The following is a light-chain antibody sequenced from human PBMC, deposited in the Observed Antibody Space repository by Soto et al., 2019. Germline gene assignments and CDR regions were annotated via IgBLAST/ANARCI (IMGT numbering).Light chain of an antibody. J-gene: IGKJ4*01. CDR1: QSIGNY. V-gene: IGKV1-27*01. CDR3: HRYNSVPLT. CDR2: SAS. Sequence: DIQMTHSPSSLSASVGDRVTITFRASQSIGNYLNWYQKKPGKAPNLLMSSASTLQTGVPSRFSGRRSGTDFTLTISSLQPEDVATYFCHRYNSVPLTFGGGTKVDIK.